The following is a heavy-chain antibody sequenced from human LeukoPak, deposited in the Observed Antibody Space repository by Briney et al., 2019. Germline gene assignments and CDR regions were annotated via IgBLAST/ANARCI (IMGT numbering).Heavy chain of an antibody. V-gene: IGHV3-21*01. J-gene: IGHJ6*03. D-gene: IGHD1-14*01. Sequence: GGSLRLSCAASRFTFSSYSMNWVRQAPGKGLEWVSSISSSSSYIYYADSVKGRFTISRGNAKNSLYLQMNSLRAEDTAVYYCARVGPWVNPDYYYYMDVWGKWTTVTVSS. CDR2: ISSSSSYI. CDR3: ARVGPWVNPDYYYYMDV. CDR1: RFTFSSYS.